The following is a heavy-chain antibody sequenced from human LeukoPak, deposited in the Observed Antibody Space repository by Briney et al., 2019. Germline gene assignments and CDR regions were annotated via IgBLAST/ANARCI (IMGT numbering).Heavy chain of an antibody. Sequence: SETLSLTCAVYGGSFSGYYWSWIRQPPGKGLEWIGEINHSGSTNYNPSLKSRVTISVDTSKNQISLKLSSVTAADTAVYYCARRRLGGNSQVSYWGQGTLVTVSS. J-gene: IGHJ4*02. CDR1: GGSFSGYY. CDR3: ARRRLGGNSQVSY. V-gene: IGHV4-34*01. CDR2: INHSGST. D-gene: IGHD4-23*01.